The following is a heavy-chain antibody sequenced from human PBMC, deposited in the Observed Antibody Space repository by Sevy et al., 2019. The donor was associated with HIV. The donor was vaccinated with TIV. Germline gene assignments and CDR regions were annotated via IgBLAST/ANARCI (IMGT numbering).Heavy chain of an antibody. D-gene: IGHD3-10*01. CDR1: GYTFTSYA. CDR2: INAGNGNT. J-gene: IGHJ5*02. CDR3: ARAGGYHYGSGSYYNKNWFDP. V-gene: IGHV1-3*01. Sequence: ASVKVSCKASGYTFTSYAMHWVRQAPGQRLEWMGWINAGNGNTKYSQKFQGRVTITRDTSASTAYMELSSLRSEDTAVYYCARAGGYHYGSGSYYNKNWFDPWGQGTLVTVSS.